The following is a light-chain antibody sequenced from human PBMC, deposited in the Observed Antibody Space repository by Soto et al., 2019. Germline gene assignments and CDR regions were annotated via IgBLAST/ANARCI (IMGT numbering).Light chain of an antibody. CDR2: DVN. V-gene: IGLV2-8*01. Sequence: QSALTQPPSASGSPGQSVTISCTGTSGDVGGYNYVSWYQQHPGKAPKLMIYDVNKRPSGVPDRFSGSKSGNTASLTVSGLQAEDEADYYCSPHAGSNNPFVFGTGTQLTVL. CDR1: SGDVGGYNY. CDR3: SPHAGSNNPFV. J-gene: IGLJ1*01.